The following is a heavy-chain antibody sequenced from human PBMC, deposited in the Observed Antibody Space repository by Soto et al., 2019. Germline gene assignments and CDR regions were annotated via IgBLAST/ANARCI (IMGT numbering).Heavy chain of an antibody. J-gene: IGHJ2*01. CDR2: INSDGSST. D-gene: IGHD3-3*01. V-gene: IGHV3-74*01. CDR1: GFTFSSYW. Sequence: EVQLVESGGGLVQPGGSLRLSCAASGFTFSSYWMHWVRQAPGKGLVWVSRINSDGSSTSYADSVKGRFTISRDNAKSTLYLQINGLRADDTAVSYCARGWSLDWYFDLWGRGTLVTVSS. CDR3: ARGWSLDWYFDL.